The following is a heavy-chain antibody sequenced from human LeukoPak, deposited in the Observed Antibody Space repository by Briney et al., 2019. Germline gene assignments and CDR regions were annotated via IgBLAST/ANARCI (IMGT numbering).Heavy chain of an antibody. CDR2: ISYDGSNK. Sequence: PGGSLRPSCAASGFTFSSYAMHWVRQAPGKGLEWVAVISYDGSNKYYADSVKGRFTISRDNSKNTLYLQMNSLRAEDTAVYYCARGIRNFDYWGQGTLVTVSS. D-gene: IGHD3-16*01. J-gene: IGHJ4*02. V-gene: IGHV3-30-3*01. CDR1: GFTFSSYA. CDR3: ARGIRNFDY.